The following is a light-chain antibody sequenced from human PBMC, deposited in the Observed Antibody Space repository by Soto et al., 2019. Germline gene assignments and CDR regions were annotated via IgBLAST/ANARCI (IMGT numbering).Light chain of an antibody. CDR1: SSNIGNST. Sequence: QSVLTQPPSVSETPGQRVTISCSGSSSNIGNSTVNWYQQLPGTAPKLLIYSNNQRPSGVPDRFSGSKSGTSASLAISGLQSEDEADYYCAAWDDSLNGVVFGGGTKVTVL. J-gene: IGLJ2*01. CDR3: AAWDDSLNGVV. CDR2: SNN. V-gene: IGLV1-44*01.